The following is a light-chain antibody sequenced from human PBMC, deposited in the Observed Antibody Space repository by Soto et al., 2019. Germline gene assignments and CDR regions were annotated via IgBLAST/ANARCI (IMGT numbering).Light chain of an antibody. Sequence: QSVLTQPASVSGSLGQTITISCTGTSSDLGGYNYVSWYQQHPGKAPRLVIYEVTSRPSGVSNRFSGSKSGNTASLTISGVQADDEADYYCNSFTDSSLYVFGTGTKV. CDR3: NSFTDSSLYV. V-gene: IGLV2-14*01. CDR2: EVT. CDR1: SSDLGGYNY. J-gene: IGLJ1*01.